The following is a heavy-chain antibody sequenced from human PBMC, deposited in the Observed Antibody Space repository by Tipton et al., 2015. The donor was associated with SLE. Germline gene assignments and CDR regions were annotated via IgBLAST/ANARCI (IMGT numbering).Heavy chain of an antibody. CDR1: GFTFSSYG. CDR2: ISSDGGRT. Sequence: QLVQSGGGVVQSGGSLRLSCAASGFTFSSYGMHWVRQAPGKGLQYVSDISSDGGRTYYADSVKDRFTISRDNSKNTVYLQMGSLRAEDMAVYYCAAGYASNYGFDIWGQGTMVTVSS. CDR3: AAGYASNYGFDI. V-gene: IGHV3-64*07. J-gene: IGHJ3*02. D-gene: IGHD1-1*01.